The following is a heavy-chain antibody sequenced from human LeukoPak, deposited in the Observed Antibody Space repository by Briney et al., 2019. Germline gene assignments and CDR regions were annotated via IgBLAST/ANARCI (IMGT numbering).Heavy chain of an antibody. D-gene: IGHD2-2*01. Sequence: ASVKVSCKASGYTFTGYYMHWVRQAPGQGLEWMGWINPNSGGTNYAQKFQGRVTMTRDTSISTAYMELSRLRSDDTAVYYCARDWYCSSTSCYFGWFDPWGQGTLVTVSS. J-gene: IGHJ5*02. V-gene: IGHV1-2*02. CDR3: ARDWYCSSTSCYFGWFDP. CDR1: GYTFTGYY. CDR2: INPNSGGT.